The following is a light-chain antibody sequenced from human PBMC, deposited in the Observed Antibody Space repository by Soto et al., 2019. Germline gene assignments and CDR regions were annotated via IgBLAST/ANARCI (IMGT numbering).Light chain of an antibody. J-gene: IGKJ3*01. CDR3: QQLNSFPIP. Sequence: IQLTQSPSSLSASVGDRVTITCRASQGISSFLDWYQQKPGKATKLLIYGASTLQSGVPSRFSGSGSGTDFTLTIGSLQPEDFATYYCQQLNSFPIPFGPGTKVDIK. CDR2: GAS. CDR1: QGISSF. V-gene: IGKV1-9*01.